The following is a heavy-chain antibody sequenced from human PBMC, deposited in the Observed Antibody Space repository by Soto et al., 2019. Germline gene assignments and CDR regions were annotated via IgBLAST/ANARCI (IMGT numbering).Heavy chain of an antibody. CDR3: AKDVFVGVTTASMGPPAFDY. CDR2: ISGSGGST. J-gene: IGHJ4*02. V-gene: IGHV3-23*01. D-gene: IGHD2-21*02. Sequence: GGSLRLSCAASGFTFSSYAMSWVRQAPGKGLEWVSAISGSGGSTYYADSVKGRFTISRDNSKNTLYLQMNSLRAEDTAVYYCAKDVFVGVTTASMGPPAFDYWGQGTLVTVSS. CDR1: GFTFSSYA.